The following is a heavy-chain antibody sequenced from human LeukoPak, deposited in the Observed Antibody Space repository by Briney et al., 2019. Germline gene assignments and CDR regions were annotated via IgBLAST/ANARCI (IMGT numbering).Heavy chain of an antibody. J-gene: IGHJ4*02. Sequence: GGSLRLSCAASEFNFDNTWMNWVRQAPGKGLEWLGLIKRIIDGGTTDYAAPVEGRFTISRDDSKNTVYLQMSSLKSEDTAVYYCTARGSHGELLYWGQGILVTVSS. CDR2: IKRIIDGGTT. D-gene: IGHD4-17*01. CDR3: TARGSHGELLY. V-gene: IGHV3-15*01. CDR1: EFNFDNTW.